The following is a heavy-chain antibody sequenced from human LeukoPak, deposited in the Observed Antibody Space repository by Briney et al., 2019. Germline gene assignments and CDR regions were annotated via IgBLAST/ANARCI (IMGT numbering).Heavy chain of an antibody. D-gene: IGHD2-15*01. Sequence: PGGSLRLSCAASGFTFSSYWMSWVRQAPGKGLEWVANIKQDGSEKYYVDSVKGRFTISRDNAKNSLYLQMNSLRAEDTAVYYCARGWRCSGGSCYPLDYWGQGTLVTVSS. J-gene: IGHJ4*02. CDR1: GFTFSSYW. V-gene: IGHV3-7*01. CDR3: ARGWRCSGGSCYPLDY. CDR2: IKQDGSEK.